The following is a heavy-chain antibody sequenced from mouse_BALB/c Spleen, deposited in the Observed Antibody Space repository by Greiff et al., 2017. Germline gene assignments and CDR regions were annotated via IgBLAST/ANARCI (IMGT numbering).Heavy chain of an antibody. CDR1: GFSLTSYG. D-gene: IGHD2-2*01. Sequence: QVQMKESGPGLVAPSQSLSITCTVSGFSLTSYGVHWVRQPPGKGLEWLGVIWAGGSTNYNSALMSRLSISKDNSKSQVFLKMNSLQTDDTAMYYCARDVGYDVPPFDDWGQGTTLTVSS. CDR2: IWAGGST. J-gene: IGHJ2*01. V-gene: IGHV2-9*02. CDR3: ARDVGYDVPPFDD.